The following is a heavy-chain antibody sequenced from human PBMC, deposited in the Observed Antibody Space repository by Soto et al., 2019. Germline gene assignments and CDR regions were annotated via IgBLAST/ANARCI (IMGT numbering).Heavy chain of an antibody. CDR3: QRQIYASDTGPNFQYYFET. J-gene: IGHJ4*02. CDR1: GYSFAGYW. CDR2: IDPTDSQT. V-gene: IGHV5-10-1*01. Sequence: RVESLKISCKGSGYSFAGYWIIWVLHKPRKXLEWMERIDPTDSQTHYSSSFRGHVTISVIKAIPTLFMQWSSLRASDTAMYYCQRQIYASDTGPNFQYYFETLGQGAPVAISS. D-gene: IGHD5-18*01.